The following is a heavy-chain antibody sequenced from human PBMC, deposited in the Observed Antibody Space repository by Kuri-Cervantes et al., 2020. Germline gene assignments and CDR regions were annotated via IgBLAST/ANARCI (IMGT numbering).Heavy chain of an antibody. Sequence: SETLSLTCTVSGGSISSYYWNWIRQPAGKGLEWIGRIYTSGSTNYNPSLESRVTISLDTSKNQFSLKLSSVTAADTAVYYCARQMVLRKTVVVPAVRRAFDIWGQGTMVTVSS. CDR3: ARQMVLRKTVVVPAVRRAFDI. CDR1: GGSISSYY. V-gene: IGHV4-4*07. CDR2: IYTSGST. D-gene: IGHD2-2*01. J-gene: IGHJ3*02.